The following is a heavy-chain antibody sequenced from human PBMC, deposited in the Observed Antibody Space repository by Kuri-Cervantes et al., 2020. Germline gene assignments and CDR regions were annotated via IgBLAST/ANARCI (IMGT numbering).Heavy chain of an antibody. V-gene: IGHV1-24*01. D-gene: IGHD6-6*01. CDR1: GYTLTELS. Sequence: ASGKVSCKVSGYTLTELSMHWVRQAPGKGLEWMGGFDPEDGETIYAQKFQGRVTMTEDTYTDTAYMELSSLRSEDTAVYYCARDQDGQLAPDDPFDFWGLGTMVTVSS. J-gene: IGHJ3*01. CDR3: ARDQDGQLAPDDPFDF. CDR2: FDPEDGET.